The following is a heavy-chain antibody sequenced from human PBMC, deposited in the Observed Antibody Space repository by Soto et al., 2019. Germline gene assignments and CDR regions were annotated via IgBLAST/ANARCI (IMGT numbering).Heavy chain of an antibody. Sequence: SETLSLTCAVSGGSISSGGYYWSWIRQHPGKGLEWIGYIYYSGSTYYNPSLKSRVTISVDTSKNQFSLKLSSVTAADTAVYYCARCGSGSYYNANFDYWGQGTLVTVSS. CDR3: ARCGSGSYYNANFDY. CDR1: GGSISSGGYY. V-gene: IGHV4-31*11. J-gene: IGHJ4*02. D-gene: IGHD3-10*01. CDR2: IYYSGST.